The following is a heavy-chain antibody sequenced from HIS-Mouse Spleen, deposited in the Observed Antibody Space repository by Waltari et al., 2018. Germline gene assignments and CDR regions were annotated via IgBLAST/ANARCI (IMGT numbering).Heavy chain of an antibody. D-gene: IGHD6-13*01. CDR3: AREIPYSSSWYDWYFDL. CDR1: GGSISSSSYY. Sequence: QLQLQESGPGLVKPSETLSLTCTVSGGSISSSSYYWGWSRQPPGKGLGWIGSIYYSWSTYYNPSLKSRVTISVDTSKNQFSLKLSSVTAADTAVYYCAREIPYSSSWYDWYFDLWGRGTLVTVSS. CDR2: IYYSWST. V-gene: IGHV4-39*07. J-gene: IGHJ2*01.